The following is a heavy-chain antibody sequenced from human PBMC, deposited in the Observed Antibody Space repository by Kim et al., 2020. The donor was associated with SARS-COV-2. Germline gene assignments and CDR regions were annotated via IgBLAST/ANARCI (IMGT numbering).Heavy chain of an antibody. Sequence: GGSLRLSCAASGFIFSSYSINWVRQAPGKGLEWVSYISSSSRTIYYADSVKGRFTVSRDNTKNSLYLQMNSLRAEDTAVYYCAFLERQFYTSGWPNKDAFDIWGQGTLVTVSS. CDR1: GFIFSSYS. J-gene: IGHJ3*02. V-gene: IGHV3-48*04. CDR3: AFLERQFYTSGWPNKDAFDI. CDR2: ISSSSRTI. D-gene: IGHD6-19*01.